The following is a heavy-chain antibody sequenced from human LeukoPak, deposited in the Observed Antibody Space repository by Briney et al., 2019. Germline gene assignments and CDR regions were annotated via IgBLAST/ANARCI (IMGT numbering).Heavy chain of an antibody. D-gene: IGHD3-9*01. Sequence: GGSLRLSCAASRFTFSDYYMSWIRQAPGRGPEWVSYISRSGSTIYYADSVKGRFTISRDNAKNSLYLQMNSLRAEDTAVYYCARGKRYLDPRLFDYWGQGTLVTVSS. CDR2: ISRSGSTI. J-gene: IGHJ4*02. V-gene: IGHV3-11*01. CDR1: RFTFSDYY. CDR3: ARGKRYLDPRLFDY.